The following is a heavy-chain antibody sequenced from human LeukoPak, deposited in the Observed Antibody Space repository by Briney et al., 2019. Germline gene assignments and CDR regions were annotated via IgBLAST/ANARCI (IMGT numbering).Heavy chain of an antibody. Sequence: SETLSLTCTVSGGSISSYYWSWIRQPPGKGLEWIGYIYYSGSTNYNPSLKSRVTISVDTSKNQFSLKLSSVTAADTAVYYCASQHIVVVTAPFDIWGHGTMVTVSS. CDR1: GGSISSYY. CDR3: ASQHIVVVTAPFDI. J-gene: IGHJ3*02. D-gene: IGHD2-21*02. V-gene: IGHV4-59*08. CDR2: IYYSGST.